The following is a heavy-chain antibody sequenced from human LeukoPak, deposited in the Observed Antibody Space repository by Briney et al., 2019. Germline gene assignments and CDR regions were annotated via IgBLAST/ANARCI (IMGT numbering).Heavy chain of an antibody. CDR1: GFTFSSYW. Sequence: GGSLRLSCAASGFTFSSYWMHWVRQAPGKGLVWVSRINSDGSSTSYADSVKGRCTISRDNAKNTLYLQMNSLRAEDTAVYYCARVGSVATIDYWGQGTLVTVSS. V-gene: IGHV3-74*01. D-gene: IGHD5-12*01. J-gene: IGHJ4*02. CDR3: ARVGSVATIDY. CDR2: INSDGSST.